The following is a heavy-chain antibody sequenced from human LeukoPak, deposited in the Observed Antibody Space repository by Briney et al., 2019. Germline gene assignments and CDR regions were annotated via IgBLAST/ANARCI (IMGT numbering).Heavy chain of an antibody. CDR1: GGSFSGYY. CDR2: IYYSGST. D-gene: IGHD3-3*01. V-gene: IGHV4-39*01. CDR3: ARLWSGYRPPDF. J-gene: IGHJ4*02. Sequence: PSETLSLTCTVYGGSFSGYYWSWIRQPPGKGLEWIGSIYYSGSTYYNPSLRSRVTISVDTSKSQISLKLRSVTAADTAMYYCARLWSGYRPPDFWGQGTLVTVSS.